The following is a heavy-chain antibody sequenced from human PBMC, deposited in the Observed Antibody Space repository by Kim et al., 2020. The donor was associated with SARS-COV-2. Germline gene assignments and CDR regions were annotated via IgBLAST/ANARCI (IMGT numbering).Heavy chain of an antibody. J-gene: IGHJ4*02. Sequence: GGSLRLSCAASGFTFSSYEMNWVRQAPGKGLEWVSYISSSGSTIYYADSVKGRFTISRDNAKNSLYLQMNSLRAEDTAVYYCARDLDSGLEGWSNWGQGTLVTVSS. D-gene: IGHD3-3*01. V-gene: IGHV3-48*03. CDR2: ISSSGSTI. CDR3: ARDLDSGLEGWSN. CDR1: GFTFSSYE.